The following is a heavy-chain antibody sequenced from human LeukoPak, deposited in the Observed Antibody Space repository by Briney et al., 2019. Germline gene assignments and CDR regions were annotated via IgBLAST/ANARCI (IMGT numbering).Heavy chain of an antibody. V-gene: IGHV3-48*03. CDR1: GFTFSSYE. CDR2: ISSSGSTI. D-gene: IGHD2-21*01. Sequence: PGGSLRLSCAASGFTFSSYEMNWVRQAPGKGLEWVSYISSSGSTIYYADSVKGRFTISRDNAKNSLYLQMNSLRAEDTAVYYCARDVAPHDAFDIWGQGTMATVSS. CDR3: ARDVAPHDAFDI. J-gene: IGHJ3*02.